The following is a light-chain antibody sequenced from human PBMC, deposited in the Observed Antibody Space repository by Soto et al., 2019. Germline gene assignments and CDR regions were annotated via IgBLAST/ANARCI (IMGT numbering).Light chain of an antibody. Sequence: QAVVTQPPSASGTPGQRVTIACSGSSSNIGSTTVKWYQQLPGTAPKLLIYNNNQRPSGVPDRFSGSKSGTSASLAISGLQSEDEAAYYCAACDDSLNGVVFGGGTKLTVL. V-gene: IGLV1-44*01. CDR3: AACDDSLNGVV. J-gene: IGLJ3*02. CDR2: NNN. CDR1: SSNIGSTT.